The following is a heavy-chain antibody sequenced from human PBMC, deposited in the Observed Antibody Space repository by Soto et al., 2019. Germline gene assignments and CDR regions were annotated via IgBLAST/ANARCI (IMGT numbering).Heavy chain of an antibody. CDR1: GFTFSSYA. D-gene: IGHD3-22*01. J-gene: IGHJ3*02. CDR3: AKDLHTSGYYDDAFDI. V-gene: IGHV3-23*01. CDR2: ISGSGGST. Sequence: EVQLLESGGGLVQPGGSLRLSCAASGFTFSSYAMSWVRQAPGKGLEWVSAISGSGGSTYYADSVKGRFTISRDNSKNTLYLQMNSLRAEDTAVYYCAKDLHTSGYYDDAFDIWGQGTMVTVSS.